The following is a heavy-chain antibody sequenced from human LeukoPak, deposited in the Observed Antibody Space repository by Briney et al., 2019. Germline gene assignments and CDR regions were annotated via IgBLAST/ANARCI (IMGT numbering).Heavy chain of an antibody. CDR1: VYTLTELS. V-gene: IGHV1-24*01. J-gene: IGHJ4*02. CDR3: ATDYRRWDRPLGPEFDY. CDR2: FDPEDGET. D-gene: IGHD1-26*01. Sequence: ASVKVSCKVSVYTLTELSMHWVRQAPGKGLEWMGGFDPEDGETIYAQKFQGRVTMTEDTSTDTAYMELSSLRSEDTAVYYCATDYRRWDRPLGPEFDYWGQGTLVTVSS.